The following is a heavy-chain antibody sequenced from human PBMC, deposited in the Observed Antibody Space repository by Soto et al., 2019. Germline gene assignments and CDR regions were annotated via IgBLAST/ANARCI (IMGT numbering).Heavy chain of an antibody. CDR1: GGTFSDYA. D-gene: IGHD3-16*01. Sequence: QVQLVQSGAEMRKPGSSLRVSCKASGGTFSDYAFSWVRQAPGQGLEWMGGIVPRFGSPNYEQKFGGRVTITADTSTSKVYMALSSLRFDDTAVYFCARDRIQLRLGKYSFNGMDVWGQGTTIIVSS. V-gene: IGHV1-69*06. CDR2: IVPRFGSP. CDR3: ARDRIQLRLGKYSFNGMDV. J-gene: IGHJ6*02.